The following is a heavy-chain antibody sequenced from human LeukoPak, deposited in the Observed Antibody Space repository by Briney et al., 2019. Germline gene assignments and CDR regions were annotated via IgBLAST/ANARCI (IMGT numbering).Heavy chain of an antibody. D-gene: IGHD3-3*01. J-gene: IGHJ6*02. CDR1: GGSFSGYY. V-gene: IGHV4-34*01. Sequence: PSETLSLTCAVYGGSFSGYYWSWIRQPPGKGLEWIGEINDSGSTNYNPSLKSRVTISVDTSKNQFSLKLSSVTAADTAVYYCARASFWSGYYLSGYYGMDVWGQGTTVTVSS. CDR3: ARASFWSGYYLSGYYGMDV. CDR2: INDSGST.